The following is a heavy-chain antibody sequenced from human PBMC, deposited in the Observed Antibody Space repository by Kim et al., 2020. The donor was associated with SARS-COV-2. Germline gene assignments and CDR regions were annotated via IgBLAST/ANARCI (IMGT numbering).Heavy chain of an antibody. D-gene: IGHD3-22*01. J-gene: IGHJ4*02. Sequence: ASVKVSCKASGYTFTSYAMHWVRQAPGQRLEWMGWINAGNGNTKYSQKFQGRVTITRDTSASTAYMELSSLRSEDTAVYYCARGSPYYYDSSGYRFDYWGQGTLVTVSS. CDR3: ARGSPYYYDSSGYRFDY. CDR2: INAGNGNT. CDR1: GYTFTSYA. V-gene: IGHV1-3*01.